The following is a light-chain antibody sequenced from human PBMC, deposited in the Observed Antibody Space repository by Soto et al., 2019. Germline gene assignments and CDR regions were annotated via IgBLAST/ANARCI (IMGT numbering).Light chain of an antibody. CDR1: SSDVGSYDY. J-gene: IGLJ1*01. V-gene: IGLV2-14*01. CDR3: CSYTSSGTYV. Sequence: QSVLTQPASVSGSPGQSITISCTGTSSDVGSYDYVSWYQQHPGKAPKLMIYEVSNRPSGVSNRFSGSKSGNTASLTISGLDAEDEADYYCCSYTSSGTYVFGAGTKLTVL. CDR2: EVS.